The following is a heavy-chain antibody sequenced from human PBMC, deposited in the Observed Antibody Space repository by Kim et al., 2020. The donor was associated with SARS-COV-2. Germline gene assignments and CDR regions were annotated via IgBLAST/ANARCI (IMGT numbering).Heavy chain of an antibody. CDR3: ARVSFRDPVPFDY. CDR1: GGSISSRNYY. Sequence: SETLSLTCTVSGGSISSRNYYWGWIRQPPGKGLEWIGSIYYSGSTYYNPSLKSRVTISVDTSKNQFSLKLSSVTAADTAVYYCARVSFRDPVPFDYWGQGTLVTVSS. CDR2: IYYSGST. V-gene: IGHV4-39*07. J-gene: IGHJ4*02. D-gene: IGHD2-2*01.